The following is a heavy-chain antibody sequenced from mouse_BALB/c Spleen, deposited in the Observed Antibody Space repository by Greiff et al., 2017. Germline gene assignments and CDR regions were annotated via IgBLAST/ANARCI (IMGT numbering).Heavy chain of an antibody. CDR1: GFTFSSYA. D-gene: IGHD2-4*01. CDR2: ISSGGSYT. J-gene: IGHJ4*01. V-gene: IGHV5-9-3*01. CDR3: ARHWDDYDEDYYAMDY. Sequence: DVHLVESGGGLVKPGGSLKLSCAASGFTFSSYAMSWVRQTPEKRLEWVATISSGGSYTYYPDSVKGRFTISRDNAKNTLYLQMSSLRSEDTAMYYCARHWDDYDEDYYAMDYWGQGTAVTVSS.